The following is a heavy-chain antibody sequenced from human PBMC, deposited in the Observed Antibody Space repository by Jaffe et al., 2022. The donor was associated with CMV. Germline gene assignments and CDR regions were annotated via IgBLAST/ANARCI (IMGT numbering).Heavy chain of an antibody. J-gene: IGHJ4*02. D-gene: IGHD1-1*01. CDR1: GFTFSSYS. CDR3: ARDHLGYVLERQSGGFYFDY. V-gene: IGHV3-21*01. CDR2: ISSSSSYI. Sequence: EVQLVESGGGLVKPGGSLRLSCAASGFTFSSYSMNWVRQAPGKGLEWVSSISSSSSYIYYADSVKGRFTISRDNAKNSLYLQMNSLRAEDTAVYYCARDHLGYVLERQSGGFYFDYWGQGTLVTVSS.